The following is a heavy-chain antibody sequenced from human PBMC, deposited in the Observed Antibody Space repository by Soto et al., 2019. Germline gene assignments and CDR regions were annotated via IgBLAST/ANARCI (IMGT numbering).Heavy chain of an antibody. CDR3: ARDYGDYGAGTYYYYYYGMDV. V-gene: IGHV1-18*01. CDR1: GYTFTSYG. J-gene: IGHJ6*02. D-gene: IGHD4-17*01. Sequence: QVQLVQSGAEVKKPGASVKVSCKASGYTFTSYGISWVRQAPGQGLEWMGWISAYNGNTNYAQKLQGRVTMTTDTSTRTAYIELRSLRADDTAVYYCARDYGDYGAGTYYYYYYGMDVWGQGTTVTVSS. CDR2: ISAYNGNT.